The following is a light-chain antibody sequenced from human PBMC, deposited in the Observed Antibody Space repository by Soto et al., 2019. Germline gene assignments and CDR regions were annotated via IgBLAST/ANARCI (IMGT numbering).Light chain of an antibody. J-gene: IGLJ1*01. CDR2: DVT. V-gene: IGLV2-14*01. CDR1: SSDIGRYSY. Sequence: QSALTQPASVSGSPGQSITISCTGTSSDIGRYSYVSWYQQHPGRAPKVMIYDVTVRPSGVSNRFSGSKSGNTASLTISGLQPGDEADYYCSSYTNTFTRIVFGSGTKLTVL. CDR3: SSYTNTFTRIV.